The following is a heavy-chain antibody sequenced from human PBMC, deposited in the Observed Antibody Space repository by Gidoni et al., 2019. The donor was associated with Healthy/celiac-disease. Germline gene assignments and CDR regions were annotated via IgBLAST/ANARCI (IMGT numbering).Heavy chain of an antibody. CDR1: GGHISSSSYY. CDR2: IYYSGST. D-gene: IGHD1-20*01. CDR3: ARLIGITGTVYYYYGMDV. V-gene: IGHV4-39*01. J-gene: IGHJ6*02. Sequence: QLQLQESGPGLVKPSETLSLTCTVSGGHISSSSYYWGWIRQPPGKGLEWIGSIYYSGSTYYNPSLKSRVTISVDTSKNQFSLKLSSVTAADTAVYYCARLIGITGTVYYYYGMDVWGQGTTVTVSS.